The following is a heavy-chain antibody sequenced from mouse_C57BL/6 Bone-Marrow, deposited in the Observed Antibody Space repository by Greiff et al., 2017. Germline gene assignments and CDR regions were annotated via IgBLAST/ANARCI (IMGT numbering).Heavy chain of an antibody. V-gene: IGHV5-9-1*02. J-gene: IGHJ2*01. CDR1: GFTFSSYA. Sequence: EVKLVESGEGLVKPGGSLKLSCAASGFTFSSYAMSWVRQTPEKRLEWVAYISSGGDYIYYADTVKGRFTISRDNARNTLYLQMSSLKSEDTAMYYCTREGVYYPYYFDYWGQGTTLTVSS. CDR2: ISSGGDYI. D-gene: IGHD1-1*02. CDR3: TREGVYYPYYFDY.